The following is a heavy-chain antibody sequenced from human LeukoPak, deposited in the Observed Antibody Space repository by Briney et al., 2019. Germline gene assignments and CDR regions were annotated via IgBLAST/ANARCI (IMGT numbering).Heavy chain of an antibody. Sequence: ASVKVSCKASGYTFTGYYMHWVRQAPGQGLEWMGWINPNSGGTNYAQKFQGRVTMTRDTSISTAYMGLSRLRSDDTAVYYCATDTTLTRALYCSSTSCYIDYWGQGTLVTVSS. J-gene: IGHJ4*02. D-gene: IGHD2-2*02. CDR3: ATDTTLTRALYCSSTSCYIDY. V-gene: IGHV1-2*02. CDR2: INPNSGGT. CDR1: GYTFTGYY.